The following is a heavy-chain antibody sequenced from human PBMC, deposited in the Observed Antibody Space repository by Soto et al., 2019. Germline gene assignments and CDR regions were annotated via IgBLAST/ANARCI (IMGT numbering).Heavy chain of an antibody. V-gene: IGHV1-8*01. Sequence: QVQLVQSGAEVKKPGASVKVSCKASGYTFTSYDINWVRQATGQGLERMGWMNPNSGNTGYAQKFQGRVTMTRNTSMSTAYMELSSLRSEDTAVYYCARATTVVTPDDIWGQGTMVTVSS. D-gene: IGHD4-17*01. J-gene: IGHJ3*02. CDR1: GYTFTSYD. CDR3: ARATTVVTPDDI. CDR2: MNPNSGNT.